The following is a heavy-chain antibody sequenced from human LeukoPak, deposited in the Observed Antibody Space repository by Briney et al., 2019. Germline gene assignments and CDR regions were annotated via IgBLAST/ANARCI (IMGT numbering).Heavy chain of an antibody. CDR3: ARSPYYYDSSGYPPYYFDY. D-gene: IGHD3-22*01. J-gene: IGHJ4*02. CDR1: GGSISSHY. V-gene: IGHV4-59*11. CDR2: IYYSGST. Sequence: PSETLSLTRTVSGGSISSHYWSWIRQPPGKGLEWIGYIYYSGSTNYNPSLKSRVTISVDTSKNQFSLKLSSVTAADTAVYYCARSPYYYDSSGYPPYYFDYWGQGTLVTVSS.